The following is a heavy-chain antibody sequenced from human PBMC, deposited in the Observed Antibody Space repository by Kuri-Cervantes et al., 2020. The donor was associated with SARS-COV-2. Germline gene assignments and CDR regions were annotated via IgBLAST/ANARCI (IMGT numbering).Heavy chain of an antibody. CDR1: GGSLSDYS. D-gene: IGHD3-22*01. Sequence: GSLRLSCALYGGSLSDYSCSWIRQSPGRGLEWIGEINESGSTKLNPSLRGRVTISVDTSKNQFSLKLSSVTAADTAVYYCARAGDDSSGYDPWGQGTMVTVSS. V-gene: IGHV4-34*01. J-gene: IGHJ3*01. CDR2: INESGST. CDR3: ARAGDDSSGYDP.